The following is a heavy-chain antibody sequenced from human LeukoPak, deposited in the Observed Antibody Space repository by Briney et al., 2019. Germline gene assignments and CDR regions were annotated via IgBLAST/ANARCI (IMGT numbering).Heavy chain of an antibody. CDR2: ISGPGGSM. V-gene: IGHV3-23*01. J-gene: IGHJ4*02. CDR1: GFTFSSFA. CDR3: ARDWTSTPNGSGSLDY. D-gene: IGHD3-10*01. Sequence: GGSLGLSCAASGFTFSSFAMSWVRQPPGKGLEWVSSISGPGGSMYYADSVKGRFTISRDNSKNTLYLQMNSLRAEDTAVYYCARDWTSTPNGSGSLDYWGQGTLVTVSS.